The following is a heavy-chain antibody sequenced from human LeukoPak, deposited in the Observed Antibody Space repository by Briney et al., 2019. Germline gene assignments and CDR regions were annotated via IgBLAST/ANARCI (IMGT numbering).Heavy chain of an antibody. CDR3: AKRGVVIRVILVGFHKEAYYFDS. CDR2: ISGSGGNT. J-gene: IGHJ4*02. CDR1: GITLSNYG. Sequence: GGSLRHSCAVSGITLSNYGMSWVRQAPGKGLEWVSGISGSGGNTYYADSVKGRFTISRDNSKNTLYLQMNSLRVEDTAVYFCAKRGVVIRVILVGFHKEAYYFDSWGQGALVTVSS. V-gene: IGHV3-23*01. D-gene: IGHD3-22*01.